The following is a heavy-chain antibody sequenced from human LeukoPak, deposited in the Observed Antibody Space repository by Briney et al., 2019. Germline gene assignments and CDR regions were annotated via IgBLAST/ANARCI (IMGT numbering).Heavy chain of an antibody. CDR1: DDSISRDF. D-gene: IGHD4-23*01. CDR3: ARHGLYGGNSVDY. CDR2: IYYSGST. J-gene: IGHJ4*02. Sequence: SETLSLTCTASDDSISRDFWTWIRQPPGKGLERIGYIYYSGSTNYNPSLKSRVTISVDTSKNQFSLKLSSVTAADTAVYYCARHGLYGGNSVDYWGQGTLVTVSS. V-gene: IGHV4-59*01.